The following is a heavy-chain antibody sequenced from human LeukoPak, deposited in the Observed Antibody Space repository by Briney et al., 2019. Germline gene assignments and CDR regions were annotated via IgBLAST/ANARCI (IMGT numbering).Heavy chain of an antibody. Sequence: ASLKVSSTASRYTLTELSMHTGRQAPGTRVEWMGGFDREDSETIYAQKSQGRVTMTEDTSTDTAYMELSSLRSEDTAVYYCATNRLTIFGVVAGFDPWGQGTLVTVSS. CDR3: ATNRLTIFGVVAGFDP. J-gene: IGHJ5*02. CDR2: FDREDSET. CDR1: RYTLTELS. V-gene: IGHV1-24*01. D-gene: IGHD3-3*01.